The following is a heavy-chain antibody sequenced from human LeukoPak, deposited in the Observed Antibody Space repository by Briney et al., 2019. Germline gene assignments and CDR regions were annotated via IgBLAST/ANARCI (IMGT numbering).Heavy chain of an antibody. Sequence: GGSLRLSCAASGFTFSSYAMHWLRQAPGKGLEWVAVISYDGSNKYYADSVKGRFTISRDNSKNTLYPQMNSLRAEDTAVYYCARLVFICGGDCPRGEAFDYCGQGTLVTVSS. V-gene: IGHV3-30-3*01. CDR3: ARLVFICGGDCPRGEAFDY. J-gene: IGHJ4*02. CDR1: GFTFSSYA. CDR2: ISYDGSNK. D-gene: IGHD2-21*02.